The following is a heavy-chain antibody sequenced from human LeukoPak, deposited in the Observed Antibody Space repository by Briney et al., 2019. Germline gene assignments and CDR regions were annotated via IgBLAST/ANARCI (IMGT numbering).Heavy chain of an antibody. V-gene: IGHV1-2*02. Sequence: ASVKVSCKASGYTFTGYYMHWVRQAPGQGLEWMGWINPNSGGTNYAQKFQGRVTMTRDTSIGTAYMELSRLRSDDTAVYYCAGSSSGINWFDPGGQGTLVTVPS. CDR1: GYTFTGYY. D-gene: IGHD6-13*01. CDR3: AGSSSGINWFDP. J-gene: IGHJ5*02. CDR2: INPNSGGT.